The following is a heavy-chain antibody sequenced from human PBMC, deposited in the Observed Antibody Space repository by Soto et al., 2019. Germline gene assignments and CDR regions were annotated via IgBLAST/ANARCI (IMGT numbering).Heavy chain of an antibody. D-gene: IGHD3-3*01. CDR1: GFTFSSYA. CDR3: AKELQSSLEWLLYPSPLDY. CDR2: ISGSGGST. J-gene: IGHJ4*02. Sequence: EVQLLESGGGLVQPGGSLRLSCAASGFTFSSYAMSWVRQAPGKGLEWVSAISGSGGSTYYADSVKGRFTISRDNSKNTLYLQMNSLRAEDTAVYYCAKELQSSLEWLLYPSPLDYWGQGTLVTGSS. V-gene: IGHV3-23*01.